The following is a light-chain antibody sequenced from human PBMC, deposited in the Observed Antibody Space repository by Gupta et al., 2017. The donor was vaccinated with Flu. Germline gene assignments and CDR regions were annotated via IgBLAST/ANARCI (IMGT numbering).Light chain of an antibody. CDR2: AAS. V-gene: IGKV3-15*01. J-gene: IGKJ4*01. CDR3: QQYANWPPST. CDR1: QSVDNN. Sequence: EIVMTQSPATLSASPGETVTVSCRASQSVDNNVAWYQQKPGQAPSLLISAASARATGVPARMRASGSGTQFTLTISSLQPEDFAVYYCQQYANWPPSTFGGGTRVEIK.